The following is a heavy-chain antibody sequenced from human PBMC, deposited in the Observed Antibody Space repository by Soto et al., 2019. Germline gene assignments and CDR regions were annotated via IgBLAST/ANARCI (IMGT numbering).Heavy chain of an antibody. Sequence: PGGSLRLSCAASGFSFTNFAMSWVRQAPGKGLEWVAGIGASGDITWYADSVKGRLSISRDNSKNTLYLQLNSLRFEDTAVDYCAKDDFTDRGDDYFDYWGPGTLVTVSS. CDR2: IGASGDIT. V-gene: IGHV3-23*01. CDR3: AKDDFTDRGDDYFDY. CDR1: GFSFTNFA. J-gene: IGHJ4*02. D-gene: IGHD2-21*02.